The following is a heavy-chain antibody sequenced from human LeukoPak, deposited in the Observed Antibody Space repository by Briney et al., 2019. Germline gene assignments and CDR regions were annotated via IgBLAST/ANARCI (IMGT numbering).Heavy chain of an antibody. J-gene: IGHJ4*02. CDR2: IGSKAYGGTT. CDR3: IRRDGYNYDY. V-gene: IGHV3-49*04. CDR1: GFTFGDYA. D-gene: IGHD5-24*01. Sequence: GGSLRLSCTASGFTFGDYAMSWVRQAPGKGLEWVGFIGSKAYGGTTEYAASVKGRFTISRDDSKSIAYLQMNSLKTEDTAVYYCIRRDGYNYDYWGQGTLVTVSS.